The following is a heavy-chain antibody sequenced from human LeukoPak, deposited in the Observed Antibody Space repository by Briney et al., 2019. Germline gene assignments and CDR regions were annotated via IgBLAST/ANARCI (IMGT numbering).Heavy chain of an antibody. J-gene: IGHJ6*02. D-gene: IGHD3-3*01. CDR3: ARHYDFWSGYYRDYYYGMDV. Sequence: GGSLRLSRAASGFTFSSYSMNWVRQAPGKGLEWVSSISSSSSYIYYADSVKGRFTISRDNAKNSLYLQMNSLRAEDTAVYYCARHYDFWSGYYRDYYYGMDVWGQGTTVTVSS. CDR1: GFTFSSYS. CDR2: ISSSSSYI. V-gene: IGHV3-21*01.